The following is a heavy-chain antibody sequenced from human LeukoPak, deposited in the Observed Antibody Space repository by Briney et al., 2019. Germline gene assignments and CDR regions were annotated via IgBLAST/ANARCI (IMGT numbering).Heavy chain of an antibody. CDR3: TRGSSGRRDN. J-gene: IGHJ4*02. V-gene: IGHV1-8*01. Sequence: GASGKVSFKAPGYTFTSCDIKWVRPATGQGVEWMGWMNPNSGNTGYGQSFQGRITMTRDISIGTAYMELSNLTSEDTAIYYCTRGSSGRRDNWGQGTLVTVSA. CDR2: MNPNSGNT. CDR1: GYTFTSCD. D-gene: IGHD6-19*01.